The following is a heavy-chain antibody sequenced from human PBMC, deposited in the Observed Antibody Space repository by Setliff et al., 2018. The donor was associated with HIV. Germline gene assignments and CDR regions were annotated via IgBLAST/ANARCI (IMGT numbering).Heavy chain of an antibody. V-gene: IGHV4-4*02. CDR3: ARVGHYCTDGVCTYYFDY. CDR2: IYHDGSV. CDR1: GGSISSNW. D-gene: IGHD2-8*01. J-gene: IGHJ4*02. Sequence: SETLSLTCAVSGGSISSNWWNWVRQSPGKGLEWIGEIYHDGSVNYVPSLKSRVTMSVDKSNNQFFLRLSSVTAADTAVYYCARVGHYCTDGVCTYYFDYWGQGTQVTVSS.